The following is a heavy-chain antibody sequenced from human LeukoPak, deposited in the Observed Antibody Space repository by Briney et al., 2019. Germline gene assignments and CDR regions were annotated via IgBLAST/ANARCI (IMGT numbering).Heavy chain of an antibody. Sequence: SETLSLTCTVSGGSISSSSYYWGWIRQPPGKRLEWIGSIYYSGSTNYNPSLKSRVTISVDTSKNQFSLKLSSVTAADTAVYYCARSVEGYCSGGSCYSYYYYMDVWRKGTTVTVS. V-gene: IGHV4-39*07. CDR1: GGSISSSSYY. CDR3: ARSVEGYCSGGSCYSYYYYMDV. CDR2: IYYSGST. D-gene: IGHD2-15*01. J-gene: IGHJ6*03.